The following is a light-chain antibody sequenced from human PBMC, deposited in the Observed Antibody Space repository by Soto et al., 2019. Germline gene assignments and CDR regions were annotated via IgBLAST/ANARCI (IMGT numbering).Light chain of an antibody. V-gene: IGKV1-39*01. Sequence: DIQMTQSPSSLSASVGDRVTITCRASQSIYNYLNWYQQKPGKAPKLLIYAASSLQSGVPSRFTGSGSGTDYTLSISRLQPEDFATYYCQQSYSYPYTFGQGTKLEI. CDR3: QQSYSYPYT. CDR2: AAS. CDR1: QSIYNY. J-gene: IGKJ2*01.